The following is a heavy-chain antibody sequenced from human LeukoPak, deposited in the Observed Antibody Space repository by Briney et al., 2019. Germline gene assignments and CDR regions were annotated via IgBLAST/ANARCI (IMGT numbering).Heavy chain of an antibody. CDR2: IYYSGST. Sequence: SETLSLTCTVSGGSISSSSYYWGWIRQPPGKGLEWIGSIYYSGSTYYNPSLKSRVTISVDTSKNQFSLKLSSVTAADTAVYYCARLSYYYDSGFDYWGQGTLVTVSS. J-gene: IGHJ4*02. D-gene: IGHD3-22*01. CDR1: GGSISSSSYY. CDR3: ARLSYYYDSGFDY. V-gene: IGHV4-39*01.